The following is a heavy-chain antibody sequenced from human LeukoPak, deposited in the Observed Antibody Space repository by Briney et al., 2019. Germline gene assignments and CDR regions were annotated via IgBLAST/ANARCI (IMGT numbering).Heavy chain of an antibody. CDR3: ARDSSNWAVDY. CDR2: INPSDGTT. Sequence: ASVKVSCKASGYTFTSYDINWVRQAPGQGLEWMAIINPSDGTTTYAQKFQGRLTMTRDTSTSTVYMDLSSLRSEDTAVYYCARDSSNWAVDYWGQGTLVTVSS. D-gene: IGHD6-13*01. CDR1: GYTFTSYD. J-gene: IGHJ4*02. V-gene: IGHV1-46*01.